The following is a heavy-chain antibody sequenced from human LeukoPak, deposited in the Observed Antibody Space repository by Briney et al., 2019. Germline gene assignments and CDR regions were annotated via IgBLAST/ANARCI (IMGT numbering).Heavy chain of an antibody. CDR2: MSVNGVNK. D-gene: IGHD2-15*01. J-gene: IGHJ3*02. V-gene: IGHV3-30-3*01. CDR1: GFSFSSYS. CDR3: VRESCSGGSCTYDPFDI. Sequence: HAGGSLRLSCVASGFSFSSYSILWVRRVPGKGLEWVAVMSVNGVNKYYADSVRGRFTVSRDISKNTQFLQMNSLRFEDTAVYFCVRESCSGGSCTYDPFDIWGHGTMVTVST.